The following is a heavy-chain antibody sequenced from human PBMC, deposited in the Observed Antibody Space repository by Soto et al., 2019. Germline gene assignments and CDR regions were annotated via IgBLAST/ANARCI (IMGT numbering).Heavy chain of an antibody. D-gene: IGHD6-19*01. Sequence: ASVKVSCKASGYTFTSYCISWVRQAPVQGLEWMGWISAYNGNTNYAQKLQGRVTMTTDTSTSTAYMELRSLRSDDTAVYYCARAVAGTGWFDPCGQGTLVTVSS. CDR1: GYTFTSYC. CDR3: ARAVAGTGWFDP. J-gene: IGHJ5*02. V-gene: IGHV1-18*01. CDR2: ISAYNGNT.